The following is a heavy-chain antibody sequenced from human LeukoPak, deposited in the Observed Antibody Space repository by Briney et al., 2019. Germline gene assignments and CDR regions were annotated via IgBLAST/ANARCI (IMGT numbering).Heavy chain of an antibody. J-gene: IGHJ4*02. CDR3: ARGRPHGNDY. V-gene: IGHV3-74*01. CDR1: GVTFSSYW. Sequence: GGSLRLSCAASGVTFSSYWMNWVRQAPGKGLVWVSRIASDGSSTTYADSVKGRFSISRDNAKNTLYLQMNSLRVEDTAVYYCARGRPHGNDYWGQGTLVTVSS. CDR2: IASDGSST. D-gene: IGHD4-23*01.